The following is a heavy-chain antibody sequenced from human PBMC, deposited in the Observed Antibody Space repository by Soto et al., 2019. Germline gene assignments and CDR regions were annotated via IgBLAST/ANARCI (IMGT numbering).Heavy chain of an antibody. J-gene: IGHJ4*02. CDR2: IKTKTDDETT. D-gene: IGHD3-22*01. CDR3: ITLLYYYDSSSY. Sequence: GGSLGLSCAAYGFTFGNAWMNWVRQAPGKGLEWVGRIKTKTDDETTDYAAPVKGRFTISRDDSINMLYLEMNSLKTEDTAVYFCITLLYYYDSSSYWGPGTLVTVSS. V-gene: IGHV3-15*07. CDR1: GFTFGNAW.